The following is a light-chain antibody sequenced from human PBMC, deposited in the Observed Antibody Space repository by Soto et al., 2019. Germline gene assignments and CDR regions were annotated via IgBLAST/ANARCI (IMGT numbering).Light chain of an antibody. J-gene: IGLJ1*01. CDR1: SSNIGAGYD. V-gene: IGLV1-40*01. CDR2: DNI. CDR3: QSYDSPLSARYV. Sequence: QSVLTQPPSVSGAPGQRVTISCTGSSSNIGAGYDVHWYQQRPGTAPKLLIFDNINRPSGVPDRFSGSKSGTSASLAITGLQAEDECDYYCQSYDSPLSARYVFGTGTKVAVL.